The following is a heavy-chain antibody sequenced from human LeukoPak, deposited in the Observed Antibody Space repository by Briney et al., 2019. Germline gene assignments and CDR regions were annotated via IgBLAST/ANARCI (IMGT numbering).Heavy chain of an antibody. V-gene: IGHV3-30-3*01. CDR3: ARDPFAGYDSSGPPGY. Sequence: GRSLRLSCAASGFTFSSYGMHWVRQAPGKGLEWVAVISYDGSNKYYADSVKGRFTISRDNSKNTLYLQMNSLRAEGTAVYYCARDPFAGYDSSGPPGYWGQGTLVTVSS. CDR1: GFTFSSYG. D-gene: IGHD3-22*01. J-gene: IGHJ4*02. CDR2: ISYDGSNK.